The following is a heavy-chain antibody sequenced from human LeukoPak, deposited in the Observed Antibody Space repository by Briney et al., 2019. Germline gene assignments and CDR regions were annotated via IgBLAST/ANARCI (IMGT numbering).Heavy chain of an antibody. D-gene: IGHD3-9*01. J-gene: IGHJ3*02. Sequence: GGSLRLSCAASGFTFSSYSMNWVRQAPGKGLEWLSCISGTSSSIYDADSVKGRFTISRDNAKSSLYLQMNSLRDEDTAVYYCARDRYDPDAFDIWGQGTMVTVSS. CDR3: ARDRYDPDAFDI. CDR2: ISGTSSSI. V-gene: IGHV3-48*02. CDR1: GFTFSSYS.